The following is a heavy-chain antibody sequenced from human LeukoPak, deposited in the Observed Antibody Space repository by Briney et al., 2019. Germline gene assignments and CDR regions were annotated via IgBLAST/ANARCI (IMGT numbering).Heavy chain of an antibody. CDR3: ARDRGQNAGFDY. J-gene: IGHJ4*02. V-gene: IGHV3-74*01. CDR2: INTGGTST. CDR1: GFTFDSYW. D-gene: IGHD3-10*01. Sequence: GGSLRLSCAASGFTFDSYWMHWVRQAPGKELIWISRINTGGTSTVYADSVKGRFTISRDNAKNTLYLQMNSLRAEDTAVFYCARDRGQNAGFDYWGQGNLVTVSS.